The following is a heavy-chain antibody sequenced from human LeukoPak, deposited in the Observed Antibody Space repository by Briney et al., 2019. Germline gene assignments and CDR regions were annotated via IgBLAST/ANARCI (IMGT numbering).Heavy chain of an antibody. D-gene: IGHD3-22*01. CDR3: AGMTYNSSPFDP. Sequence: VASVKVSCKASGYTFTPYGINWVRQAPGQRPEWMGWINSGNGNTKYSQKFQGRVTITRDTSASTAYMELSSLTSEDTAVYFCAGMTYNSSPFDPWGQGTLVTVSS. CDR1: GYTFTPYG. CDR2: INSGNGNT. V-gene: IGHV1-3*01. J-gene: IGHJ5*02.